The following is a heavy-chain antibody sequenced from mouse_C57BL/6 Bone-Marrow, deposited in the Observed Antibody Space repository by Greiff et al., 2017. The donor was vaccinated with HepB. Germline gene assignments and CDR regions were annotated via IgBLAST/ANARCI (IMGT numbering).Heavy chain of an antibody. Sequence: EVKLMESGGGLVKPGGSLKLSCAASGFTFSSYAMSWVRQTPEKRLEWVATISDGGSYTYYPDNVMGRFTISRDNAKNNLYLQMSHLKSEDTAMYYCARVDYGSSSAWFAYWGQGTLVTVSA. D-gene: IGHD1-1*01. CDR1: GFTFSSYA. V-gene: IGHV5-4*03. J-gene: IGHJ3*01. CDR3: ARVDYGSSSAWFAY. CDR2: ISDGGSYT.